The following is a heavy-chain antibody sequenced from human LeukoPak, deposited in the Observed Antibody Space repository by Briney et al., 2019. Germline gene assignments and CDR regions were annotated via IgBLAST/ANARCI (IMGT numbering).Heavy chain of an antibody. D-gene: IGHD5-12*01. CDR2: IYYSGST. CDR3: ARGLGVLRLKYFDY. CDR1: GGSISSSSYY. V-gene: IGHV4-39*01. J-gene: IGHJ4*02. Sequence: SETLSLTCTVSGGSISSSSYYWGWIRQPPGKGLEWIGSIYYSGSTYYNPSLKSRVTISVDTSKNQFSLKLSSVTAADTAVYYCARGLGVLRLKYFDYWGQGTLVTVSS.